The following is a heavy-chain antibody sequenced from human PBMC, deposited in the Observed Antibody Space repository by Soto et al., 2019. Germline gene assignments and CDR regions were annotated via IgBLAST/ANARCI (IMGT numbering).Heavy chain of an antibody. D-gene: IGHD1-7*01. Sequence: SETLSLTCAVSGGSFASNNWWTWVRQPPGQGLEWIGEIYRTGSTNYNPSLKSRVTISLDKSENQFSLKVTSLTAADTAVYYCASRDPGTSVDYWGQGTLVTVSS. CDR3: ASRDPGTSVDY. V-gene: IGHV4-4*02. CDR1: GGSFASNNW. J-gene: IGHJ4*02. CDR2: IYRTGST.